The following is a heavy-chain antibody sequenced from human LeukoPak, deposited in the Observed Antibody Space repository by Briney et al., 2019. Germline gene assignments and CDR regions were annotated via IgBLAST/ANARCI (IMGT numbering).Heavy chain of an antibody. V-gene: IGHV4-34*01. CDR2: INHSGST. CDR3: ARGAYYDFWSGYYSRHPGFDP. CDR1: GGSFSGYY. Sequence: PSETLSLTCAAYGGSFSGYYWSWIRQPPGKGLEWIGEINHSGSTNYNPSLKSRVTTSADTSKNQFPLKLSSVTAADTAVYYCARGAYYDFWSGYYSRHPGFDPWGQGTLVTVSS. J-gene: IGHJ5*02. D-gene: IGHD3-3*01.